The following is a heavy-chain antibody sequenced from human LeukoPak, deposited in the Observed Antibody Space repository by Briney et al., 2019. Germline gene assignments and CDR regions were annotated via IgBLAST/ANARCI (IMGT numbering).Heavy chain of an antibody. J-gene: IGHJ1*01. CDR3: ARGGGSSPGYFQH. Sequence: PSQTLSLTCTVSGGSISSGDYYWNWIRQPPGKGLEWIGYIYYSGSTNYNPSLKSRVTISVDTSKNQFSLKLSSVTAADTAVYYCARGGGSSPGYFQHWGQGTLVTVSS. D-gene: IGHD3-10*01. CDR2: IYYSGST. V-gene: IGHV4-61*08. CDR1: GGSISSGDYY.